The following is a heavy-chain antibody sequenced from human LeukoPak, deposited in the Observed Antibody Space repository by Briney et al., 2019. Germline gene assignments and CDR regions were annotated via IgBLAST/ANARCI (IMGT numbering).Heavy chain of an antibody. V-gene: IGHV3-21*01. CDR2: ISSSSSYI. J-gene: IGHJ4*02. Sequence: GGSLRLSCAASGFTFSSYSMNWVRQAPGKGLEWVSSISSSSSYIYYADSVKGRFTISRDNAKNSLYLQMNSLRAEDTAVYYCARGPHVLLWFGELSSGSAFDYWGQGTLVTVSS. CDR1: GFTFSSYS. CDR3: ARGPHVLLWFGELSSGSAFDY. D-gene: IGHD3-10*01.